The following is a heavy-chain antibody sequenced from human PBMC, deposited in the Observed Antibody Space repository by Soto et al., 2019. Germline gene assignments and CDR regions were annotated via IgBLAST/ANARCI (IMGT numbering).Heavy chain of an antibody. D-gene: IGHD2-8*01. V-gene: IGHV5-10-1*01. CDR2: IDPSDSYT. CDR3: ARHKDCTNGVCYTNFDY. CDR1: RYSFTSYW. J-gene: IGHJ4*02. Sequence: GESLKISCKGSRYSFTSYWISWVRQMPGKGLEWMGRIDPSDSYTNYSPSCQGHVTISADKSISTAYLQWSSLKASDTAMYYCARHKDCTNGVCYTNFDYWGQGTLVTVSS.